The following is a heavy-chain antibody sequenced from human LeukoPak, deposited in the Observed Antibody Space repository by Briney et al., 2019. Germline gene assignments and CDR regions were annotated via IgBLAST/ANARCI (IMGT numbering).Heavy chain of an antibody. V-gene: IGHV4-34*01. Sequence: KPSETLSLTCAVYGGSFSGYYWSWIRQPPGKGLEWIGEINHNGSTNYNPSLKSRVTISVDTSKNQFSLKLSSVTAADTAVYYCARGRIQLWFRWFDPWGQGTLVTVSS. CDR3: ARGRIQLWFRWFDP. D-gene: IGHD5-18*01. J-gene: IGHJ5*02. CDR1: GGSFSGYY. CDR2: INHNGST.